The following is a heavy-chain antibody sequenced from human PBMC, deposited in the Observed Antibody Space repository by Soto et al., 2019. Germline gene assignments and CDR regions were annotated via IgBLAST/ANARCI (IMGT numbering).Heavy chain of an antibody. J-gene: IGHJ4*02. CDR1: GYTFTSYG. D-gene: IGHD6-13*01. Sequence: ASVKVSFKASGYTFTSYGISWVRQAPGQGLEWMGWISAYNGNTNYAQKLQGRVTMTTDTSTSTAYTELRSLRSDDTAVYYCASPASSSWQFDYWGQGTLVTVSS. CDR3: ASPASSSWQFDY. CDR2: ISAYNGNT. V-gene: IGHV1-18*04.